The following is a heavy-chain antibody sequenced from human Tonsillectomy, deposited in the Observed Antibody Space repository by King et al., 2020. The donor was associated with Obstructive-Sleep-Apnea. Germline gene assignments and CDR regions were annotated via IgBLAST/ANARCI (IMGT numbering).Heavy chain of an antibody. Sequence: VQLVESGAEVKKPGASVTVSCKASGYTFTSYDIIWVRQATGQGLEWMGWMNPSSGNTGYAQKFQGRVTMTRNISISTAYMEVSSLRSDDTAVYFCARRLGYSCGFWGKGTLVTVSS. CDR2: MNPSSGNT. D-gene: IGHD5-18*01. CDR1: GYTFTSYD. V-gene: IGHV1-8*01. J-gene: IGHJ4*02. CDR3: ARRLGYSCGF.